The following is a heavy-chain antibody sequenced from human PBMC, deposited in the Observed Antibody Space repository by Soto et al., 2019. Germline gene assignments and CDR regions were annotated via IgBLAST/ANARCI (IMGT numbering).Heavy chain of an antibody. CDR3: AKDRVSNGWQPTVSDY. CDR2: VTDSGSIT. V-gene: IGHV3-23*01. Sequence: PGGSLRLSCAASGFTFSSYAMNWVRQAPGKGLEWVSAVTDSGSITYYADSVKGRFTISRDNSKDTLYLQMNSLRAEDTAVYYCAKDRVSNGWQPTVSDYWGQGT. J-gene: IGHJ4*02. D-gene: IGHD6-19*01. CDR1: GFTFSSYA.